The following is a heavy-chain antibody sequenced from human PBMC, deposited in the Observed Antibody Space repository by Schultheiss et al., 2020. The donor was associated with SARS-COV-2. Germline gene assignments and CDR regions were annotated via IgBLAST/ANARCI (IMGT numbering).Heavy chain of an antibody. CDR1: GFAFSDYY. CDR2: ISSGGSYI. D-gene: IGHD1-26*01. J-gene: IGHJ6*02. V-gene: IGHV3-11*04. Sequence: GESLKISCAASGFAFSDYYMSWIRQAPGKGLEWVSYISSGGSYIYYADPVKGRFTISRDNAKNSLDLQMSSLRAEDTAVYYCARVVGYGNNAGEVGYAMDDWGQGTTVTVSS. CDR3: ARVVGYGNNAGEVGYAMDD.